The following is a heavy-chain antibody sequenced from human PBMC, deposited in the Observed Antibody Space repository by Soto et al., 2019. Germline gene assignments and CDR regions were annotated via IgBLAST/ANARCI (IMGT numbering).Heavy chain of an antibody. J-gene: IGHJ4*02. V-gene: IGHV3-7*01. CDR2: IKQDGSEK. D-gene: IGHD2-21*02. Sequence: EVQLVESGGGLVQPGGSLRLSCAASRFTFSHYWMTWVRQAPGKGLEWVANIKQDGSEKSYVDSVKGRFTISRDNAKNSLYLQMNSLRAEDTAVYYCAKYGGNYYFDYWGQGTLVTVSS. CDR3: AKYGGNYYFDY. CDR1: RFTFSHYW.